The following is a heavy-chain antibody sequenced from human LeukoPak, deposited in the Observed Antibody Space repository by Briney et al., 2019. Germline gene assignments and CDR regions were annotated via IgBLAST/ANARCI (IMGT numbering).Heavy chain of an antibody. J-gene: IGHJ5*02. D-gene: IGHD1-14*01. V-gene: IGHV1-69*13. CDR1: GGTFSSYA. CDR2: IIPIFGTA. Sequence: SVKVSCKASGGTFSSYAISWVRQAPGQGLEWMGGIIPIFGTANYAQKFQGRVTITADESTSTAYMELSSQRSEDTAVYYCARENREAGNWFDPWGQGTLVTVSS. CDR3: ARENREAGNWFDP.